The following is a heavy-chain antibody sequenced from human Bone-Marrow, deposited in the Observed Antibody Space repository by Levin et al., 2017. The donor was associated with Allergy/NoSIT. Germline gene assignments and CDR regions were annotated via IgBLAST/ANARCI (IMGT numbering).Heavy chain of an antibody. CDR2: IHYSGSA. J-gene: IGHJ4*02. Sequence: PSETLSLTCSVSGASISNSNCYWSWIRQHPGKGLEWIGYIHYSGSAYYNPSLESRVAISVDAPQNQFSLKLRSLTAADTAVHFCARLCGDHFDYWGQGTLVTVSS. CDR1: GASISNSNCY. D-gene: IGHD4-17*01. CDR3: ARLCGDHFDY. V-gene: IGHV4-31*03.